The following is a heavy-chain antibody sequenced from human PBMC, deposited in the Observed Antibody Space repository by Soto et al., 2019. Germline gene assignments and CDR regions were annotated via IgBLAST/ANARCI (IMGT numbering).Heavy chain of an antibody. CDR3: ARSLPGTYGAFDL. V-gene: IGHV3-74*01. J-gene: IGHJ3*01. D-gene: IGHD1-7*01. Sequence: EVQLVDSGGGLVQPGGSLRLSCAASEFTFRSYWMHWVRQSPGKGLVWVSRSGDGSSTNYADSVKGRFTISRDNAKNTVYLQIDSLRAEETAVYYCARSLPGTYGAFDLWGQGTMVTVSS. CDR2: SGDGSST. CDR1: EFTFRSYW.